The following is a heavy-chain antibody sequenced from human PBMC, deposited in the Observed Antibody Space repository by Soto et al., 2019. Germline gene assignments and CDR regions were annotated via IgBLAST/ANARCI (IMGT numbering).Heavy chain of an antibody. J-gene: IGHJ4*02. CDR2: INGDGSST. CDR1: GFTFSSYW. Sequence: VQLVESGGDLVQPGGSLRLSCAASGFTFSSYWMHWVRQAPGEGLVWVSRINGDGSSTNYADSVNGRFTISRDNAKNTLYLQMNSLRAEDTAVYYCARVCIVGNTCWLDYWGQGTLVTVSS. D-gene: IGHD1-26*01. CDR3: ARVCIVGNTCWLDY. V-gene: IGHV3-74*01.